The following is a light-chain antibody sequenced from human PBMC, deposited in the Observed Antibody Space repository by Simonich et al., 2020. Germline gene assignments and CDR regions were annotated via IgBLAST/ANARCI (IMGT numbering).Light chain of an antibody. CDR2: AAS. J-gene: IGKJ2*01. CDR1: QGISSY. V-gene: IGKV1-9*01. Sequence: IQLTQSPSFLSASVGDRVTITCRAIQGISSYLAWYQQKPGKAPKLLIYAASTLQSGVPSRCSGSESGTEFTLTISSLQPEDFATYYCQQLNSYPPYTFGQGTKLEIK. CDR3: QQLNSYPPYT.